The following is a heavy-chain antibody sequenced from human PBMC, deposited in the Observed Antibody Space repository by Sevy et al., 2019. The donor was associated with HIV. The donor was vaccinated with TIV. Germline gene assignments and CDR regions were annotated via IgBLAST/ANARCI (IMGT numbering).Heavy chain of an antibody. Sequence: GGSLRLSCAASGFSFSGYGMHWVRQAPGKGLEWVAVIWYDATNKEYADSVKGRFTISRDNSKNTLYLKMNSLRAEDTAVYYCTKGPSPMITFGRVADYWGQGTLVTVSS. CDR3: TKGPSPMITFGRVADY. V-gene: IGHV3-30*02. J-gene: IGHJ4*02. D-gene: IGHD3-16*01. CDR2: IWYDATNK. CDR1: GFSFSGYG.